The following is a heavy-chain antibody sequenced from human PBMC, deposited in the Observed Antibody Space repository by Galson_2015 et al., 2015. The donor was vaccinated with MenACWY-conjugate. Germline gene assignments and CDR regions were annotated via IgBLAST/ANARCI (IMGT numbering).Heavy chain of an antibody. CDR2: IGSTSSFI. J-gene: IGHJ4*02. V-gene: IGHV3-21*01. D-gene: IGHD6-19*01. Sequence: SLRLSCAASGFTFSHFSMNWVRQAPGKGLEWVAAIGSTSSFIYYADSFRGRFTASRDNAKNSLTLQMNSLRAEDTAVYYCARPYSRIGVALDSWGQGTLVTVSS. CDR3: ARPYSRIGVALDS. CDR1: GFTFSHFS.